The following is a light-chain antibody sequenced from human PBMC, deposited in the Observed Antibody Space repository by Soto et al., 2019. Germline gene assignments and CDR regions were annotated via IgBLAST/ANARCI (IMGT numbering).Light chain of an antibody. CDR3: QSYDSSLSGSYA. Sequence: QSVLTQPPSVSGAPGQRVTISCTGSSSNIGAGYDVHWYQQLPGTAPQLLIYGDTIRPSGVPDRFSGSKSGSSASLAITGLQAEDEGDYYCQSYDSSLSGSYAFGTGTKVTVL. CDR1: SSNIGAGYD. J-gene: IGLJ1*01. V-gene: IGLV1-40*01. CDR2: GDT.